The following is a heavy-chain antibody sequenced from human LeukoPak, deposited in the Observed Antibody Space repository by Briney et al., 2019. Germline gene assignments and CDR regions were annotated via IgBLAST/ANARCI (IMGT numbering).Heavy chain of an antibody. J-gene: IGHJ6*02. CDR2: ISYDGGNK. CDR1: GFTFSSYG. V-gene: IGHV3-30*03. CDR3: ARLPTTETYGGNFNTYGMDV. D-gene: IGHD4-23*01. Sequence: GGSLRLSCAASGFTFSSYGMHWVRQAPGKGLEWVAVISYDGGNKYYADSVKGRFTISRDNSKNTLYLQMNSLRAEDTAVYYCARLPTTETYGGNFNTYGMDVWGQGTTVTVSS.